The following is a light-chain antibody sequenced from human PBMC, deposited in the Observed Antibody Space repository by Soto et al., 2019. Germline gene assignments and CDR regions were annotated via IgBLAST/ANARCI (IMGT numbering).Light chain of an antibody. Sequence: EIVLTQSPGTLSFSRVERSTLSCSASQSVSSSYLAWYQQEPGQAPRLLIYRTSNRATGIPDRFSGSGSGTDFTLTISRLEPEDFAVYWCQQYDSSPRTFGQGTKVDTK. CDR3: QQYDSSPRT. V-gene: IGKV3-20*01. CDR2: RTS. J-gene: IGKJ1*01. CDR1: QSVSSSY.